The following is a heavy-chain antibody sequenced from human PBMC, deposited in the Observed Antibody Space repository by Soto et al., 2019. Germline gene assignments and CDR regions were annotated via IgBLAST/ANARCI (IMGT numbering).Heavy chain of an antibody. D-gene: IGHD3-3*01. CDR2: IYYTGST. Sequence: SETLSLTCTVSGGSVGISNYCWAWIRQSPGKGLEWIGSIYYTGSTYYNPSLKSRAIMSVDTSRNEFSLRLRSVTAPDTAVYYCARGRRKELEWLLPHYYYYGMDVWGQGTTVTVSS. V-gene: IGHV4-39*01. CDR3: ARGRRKELEWLLPHYYYYGMDV. J-gene: IGHJ6*02. CDR1: GGSVGISNYC.